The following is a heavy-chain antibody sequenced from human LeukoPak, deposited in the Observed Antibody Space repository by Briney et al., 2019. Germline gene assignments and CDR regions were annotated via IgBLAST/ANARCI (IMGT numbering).Heavy chain of an antibody. J-gene: IGHJ4*02. CDR3: AKDQSRVGASDPFDY. V-gene: IGHV3-23*01. D-gene: IGHD1-26*01. CDR2: ISGSGATT. CDR1: GFTFSSCA. Sequence: GGSLRLSCAASGFTFSSCAMTWVRQAPGKGLEWVSSISGSGATTYCADSVKGRFTISRDNSNNTVYLQMNSLRAEDTAVYYCAKDQSRVGASDPFDYWGQGMQVGVSS.